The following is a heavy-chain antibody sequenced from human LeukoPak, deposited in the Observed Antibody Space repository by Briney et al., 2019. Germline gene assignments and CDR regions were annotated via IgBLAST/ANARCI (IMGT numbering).Heavy chain of an antibody. J-gene: IGHJ5*01. V-gene: IGHV3-23*01. D-gene: IGHD3-9*01. CDR3: AKWGDFDILTGYYVSDF. CDR2: VTGRGGST. Sequence: GGSLRLSCVASGFTFSNYAMSWVRQAPGKRLEWVSAVTGRGGSTYYADSVKGRFTISRDNSRNTLFLQMNSLRAEDTAIYYCAKWGDFDILTGYYVSDFWGHGTLVTVSS. CDR1: GFTFSNYA.